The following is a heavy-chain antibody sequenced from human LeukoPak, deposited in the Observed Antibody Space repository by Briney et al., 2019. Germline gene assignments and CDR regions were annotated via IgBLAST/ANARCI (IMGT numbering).Heavy chain of an antibody. CDR2: ISYDGSKK. CDR1: GFTFSSYA. CDR3: ARESGSLPFDY. J-gene: IGHJ4*02. D-gene: IGHD3-10*01. V-gene: IGHV3-30-3*01. Sequence: GGSLRLSCAASGFTFSSYAMHWVRQAPGKGREWVAVISYDGSKKFYADSVKGRFTISRDNSKNTLYLQMNSLRAEDTAVYYCARESGSLPFDYWGQGTLVTVSS.